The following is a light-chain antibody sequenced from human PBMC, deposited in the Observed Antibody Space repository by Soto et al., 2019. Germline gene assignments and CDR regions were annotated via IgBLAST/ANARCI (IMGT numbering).Light chain of an antibody. Sequence: EIVMTQSPATLSVSPGERATLSCRASQSVSRNLAWYQQKPGQAPRLLIYGASTRSTGIPARFSGSGSGTEFTLTISSLQSEDFAVYYCQQGFTFGPGTKVDIK. V-gene: IGKV3-15*01. CDR1: QSVSRN. CDR3: QQGFT. J-gene: IGKJ3*01. CDR2: GAS.